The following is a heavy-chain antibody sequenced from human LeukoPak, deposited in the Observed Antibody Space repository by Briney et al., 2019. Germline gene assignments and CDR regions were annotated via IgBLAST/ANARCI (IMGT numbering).Heavy chain of an antibody. Sequence: ASVKVSCKASGYTFTSYAMHWVRQAPGQRLEWMGWINAGNGNTKYSQKFQGRVTITRDTSASTAYMELSSLRSEDTTVYYCARALVWSYDSSGYYGYWGQGTLVTVSS. J-gene: IGHJ4*02. V-gene: IGHV1-3*01. CDR2: INAGNGNT. CDR1: GYTFTSYA. D-gene: IGHD3-22*01. CDR3: ARALVWSYDSSGYYGY.